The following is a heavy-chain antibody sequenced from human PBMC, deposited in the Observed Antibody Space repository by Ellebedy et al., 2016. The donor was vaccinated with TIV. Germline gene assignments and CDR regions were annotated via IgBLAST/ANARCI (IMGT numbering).Heavy chain of an antibody. J-gene: IGHJ4*02. V-gene: IGHV1-18*01. CDR1: GYTFTSYD. D-gene: IGHD5-12*01. CDR3: ARAGRYSGYDDPDY. CDR2: ISAYNGNT. Sequence: ASVKVSCXASGYTFTSYDINWVRQATGQGLEWMGWISAYNGNTNYAQKLQGRVTMTTDTSTSTAYMELRSLRSDDTAVYYCARAGRYSGYDDPDYWGQGTLVTVSS.